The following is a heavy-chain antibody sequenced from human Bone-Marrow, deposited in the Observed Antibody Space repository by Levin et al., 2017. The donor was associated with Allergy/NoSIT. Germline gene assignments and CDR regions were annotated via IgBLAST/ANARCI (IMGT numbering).Heavy chain of an antibody. D-gene: IGHD1-26*01. J-gene: IGHJ4*02. CDR1: GFTFSTYG. CDR3: AKVGGDRYFYY. Sequence: GGSLRLSCAASGFTFSTYGMTWVRQAPGKGLEWVSGVSGSGSNTYYADSVKGRLTISRDNSKNTLYLQMDSLRAEDTAVYYCAKVGGDRYFYYWGQGTLVTVSS. CDR2: VSGSGSNT. V-gene: IGHV3-23*01.